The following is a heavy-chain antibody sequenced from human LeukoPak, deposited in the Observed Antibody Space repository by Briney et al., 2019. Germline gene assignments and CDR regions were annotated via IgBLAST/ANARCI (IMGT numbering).Heavy chain of an antibody. CDR2: INPDSGGT. CDR3: ARIYHYDSDGYYFVY. V-gene: IGHV1-2*02. CDR1: GYTFTGYY. J-gene: IGHJ4*02. D-gene: IGHD3-22*01. Sequence: GASVKVSCKASGYTFTGYYLHWVRQAPRQGLEWMGWINPDSGGTHYAPKFKDRVTMTRDTSITTAYMELSRLRSDDTALYYCARIYHYDSDGYYFVYWGQGTLVTVSS.